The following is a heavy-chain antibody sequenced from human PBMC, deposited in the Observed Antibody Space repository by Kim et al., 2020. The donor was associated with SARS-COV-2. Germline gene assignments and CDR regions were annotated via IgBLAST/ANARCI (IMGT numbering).Heavy chain of an antibody. J-gene: IGHJ5*02. CDR3: LSDVESPYFASGWFDP. CDR1: GYIFTDYS. CDR2: ITTNTGNP. Sequence: ASVKVSCKASGYIFTDYSISWVRQVPGQGLEWMGYITTNTGNPTYAQGFTGRFVFSLDSSVNTTYLQITSLRSEDTAVYFCLSDVESPYFASGWFDPWG. V-gene: IGHV7-4-1*02. D-gene: IGHD3-10*01.